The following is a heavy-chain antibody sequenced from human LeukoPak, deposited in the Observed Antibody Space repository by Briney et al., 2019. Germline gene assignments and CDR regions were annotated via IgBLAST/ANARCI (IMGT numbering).Heavy chain of an antibody. V-gene: IGHV4-39*07. CDR2: IYYSGTT. D-gene: IGHD1-1*01. J-gene: IGHJ3*02. CDR3: ARRSLEGDAFDI. Sequence: PSETLSLTCTVSGGLISISTYYWGWIRQPPGKGLEWIGSIYYSGTTHYNPSLKSRVTIAVDTSKNQFSLKLISVTAADTAVYYCARRSLEGDAFDIWGQGTMVTVSS. CDR1: GGLISISTYY.